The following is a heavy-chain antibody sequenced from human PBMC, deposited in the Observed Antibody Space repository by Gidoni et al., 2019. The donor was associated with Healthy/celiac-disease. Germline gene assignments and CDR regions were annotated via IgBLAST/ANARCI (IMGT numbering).Heavy chain of an antibody. D-gene: IGHD2-2*02. CDR3: AKDPRNIYCSSTSCYTAGSDY. V-gene: IGHV3-23*01. J-gene: IGHJ4*02. Sequence: EVQLLESGGGLVQPGGSLRLSCAASGFTFSSYAMSWVRQAPGKGLEWVSAISGSGGSTYYADSVKGRFTISRDNSKNTLYLQMNSLRAEDTAVYYCAKDPRNIYCSSTSCYTAGSDYWGQGTLVTVSS. CDR2: ISGSGGST. CDR1: GFTFSSYA.